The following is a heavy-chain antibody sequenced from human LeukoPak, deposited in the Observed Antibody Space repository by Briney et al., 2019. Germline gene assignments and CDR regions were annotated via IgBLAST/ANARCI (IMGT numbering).Heavy chain of an antibody. CDR3: ANEYSSSSIFENYMDV. J-gene: IGHJ6*03. D-gene: IGHD6-6*01. CDR1: GGSISTSNYY. V-gene: IGHV4-39*07. Sequence: PSETLSLTCTVSGGSISTSNYYWGWLGQPPGRGLEWNGSIYYSGSTYYNPSLKSRVTISVDTSKNQFSLKLSSVTAADTAVYYCANEYSSSSIFENYMDVWGKGTTVTVSS. CDR2: IYYSGST.